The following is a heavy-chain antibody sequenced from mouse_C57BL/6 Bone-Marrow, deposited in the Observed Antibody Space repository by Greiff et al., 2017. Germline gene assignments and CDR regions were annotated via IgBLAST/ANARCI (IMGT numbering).Heavy chain of an antibody. D-gene: IGHD1-1*01. Sequence: VQLQQSGAELVRPGASVKLSCTASGFNIKDDYMHWVKQRPEQGLEWIGWIDPENGDTEYASKFQGKATITADTSSNPAYLQLSSLTSEDTAVYYCTTLLRFYAMDYWGQGTSVTVSS. CDR3: TTLLRFYAMDY. CDR2: IDPENGDT. J-gene: IGHJ4*01. V-gene: IGHV14-4*01. CDR1: GFNIKDDY.